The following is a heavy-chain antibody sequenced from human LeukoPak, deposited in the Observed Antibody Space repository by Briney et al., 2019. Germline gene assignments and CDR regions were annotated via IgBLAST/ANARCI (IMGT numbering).Heavy chain of an antibody. J-gene: IGHJ4*02. CDR3: ARRGRDGYNWFYDY. CDR2: IYTSGST. Sequence: SETLSLTCTVSGGSISSGSYYWSWIRQPAGKGLEWIGRIYTSGSTNYNPSLKSRVTISVDTSKNQFSLKLSSVTAADTAVYYCARRGRDGYNWFYDYWGQGTLVTVSS. D-gene: IGHD5-24*01. CDR1: GGSISSGSYY. V-gene: IGHV4-61*02.